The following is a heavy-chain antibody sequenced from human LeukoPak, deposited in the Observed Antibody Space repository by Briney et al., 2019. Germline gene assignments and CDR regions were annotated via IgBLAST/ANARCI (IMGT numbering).Heavy chain of an antibody. J-gene: IGHJ3*01. V-gene: IGHV3-23*01. CDR2: ISRNDYTT. D-gene: IGHD2-21*02. CDR3: AKGEYGGDWTVDAFDV. CDR1: GFTFSSNG. Sequence: GGSLRLSCAASGFTFSSNGMSWVRQAPGKGLEWVSSISRNDYTTYYADSVKGRFTISRDNSKNTLYLQLNNLRAEDTAVYYCAKGEYGGDWTVDAFDVWGQGTMVTVSS.